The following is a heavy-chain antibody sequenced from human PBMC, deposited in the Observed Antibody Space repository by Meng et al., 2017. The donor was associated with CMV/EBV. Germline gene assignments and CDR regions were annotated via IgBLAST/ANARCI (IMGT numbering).Heavy chain of an antibody. Sequence: SETLSLTCGVYGGSFSGYYWSWIRQPPGKGLEWIGEINHSGSTNYNPSLKSRVTISVDTSKNQFSLKLSSVTAADTAVYYCARGFSHPRYCSSTSCYPADYYYGMDVWGQGTTVTVSS. D-gene: IGHD2-2*01. J-gene: IGHJ6*02. CDR2: INHSGST. CDR1: GGSFSGYY. CDR3: ARGFSHPRYCSSTSCYPADYYYGMDV. V-gene: IGHV4-34*01.